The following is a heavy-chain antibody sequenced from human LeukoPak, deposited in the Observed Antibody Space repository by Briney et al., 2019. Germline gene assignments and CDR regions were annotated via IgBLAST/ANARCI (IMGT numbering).Heavy chain of an antibody. D-gene: IGHD3-3*01. CDR3: ARESSLLLLFAGTGWFDP. CDR2: VYATLNT. CDR1: GGSINRGTHY. J-gene: IGHJ5*02. Sequence: SQTLSLTCTVSGGSINRGTHYWGWVRQPAGRGLDWIGRVYATLNTNYNSSLWSRLSISIDTSRNQFSLRLSSVTAADTAVYSCARESSLLLLFAGTGWFDPWGQGTLVTVSS. V-gene: IGHV4-61*02.